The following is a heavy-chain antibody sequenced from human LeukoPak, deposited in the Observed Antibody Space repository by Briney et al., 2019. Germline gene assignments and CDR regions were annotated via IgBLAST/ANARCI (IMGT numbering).Heavy chain of an antibody. V-gene: IGHV1-69*04. Sequence: SVKVSCKASGGTFSSYAISWVRQAPGQGLEWMGRILPILGIANYAQKFQGRVTITADKSTSTAYMELSSLRSEDTAVYYCARSYDSSGSDWGQGTLVTVSS. D-gene: IGHD3-22*01. J-gene: IGHJ4*02. CDR3: ARSYDSSGSD. CDR2: ILPILGIA. CDR1: GGTFSSYA.